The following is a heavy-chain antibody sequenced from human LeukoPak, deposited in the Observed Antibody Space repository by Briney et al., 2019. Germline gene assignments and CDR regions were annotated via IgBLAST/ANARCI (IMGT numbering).Heavy chain of an antibody. Sequence: SVKVSCKASGGTFSSYAISWVRQAPGQGLEWMGGIIPIFGTANYAQKFQGRVTITTDESTSTAYMELSSLRSEDTAVYYCAALVGGSGYHDHWGQGTLVTVSS. CDR2: IIPIFGTA. V-gene: IGHV1-69*05. J-gene: IGHJ4*02. CDR3: AALVGGSGYHDH. CDR1: GGTFSSYA. D-gene: IGHD3-3*01.